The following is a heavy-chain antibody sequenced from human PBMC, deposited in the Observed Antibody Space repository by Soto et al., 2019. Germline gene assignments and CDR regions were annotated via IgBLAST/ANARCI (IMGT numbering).Heavy chain of an antibody. CDR3: AYTGGSSSDYYCYGMDV. D-gene: IGHD6-6*01. CDR2: IIPIFGTA. Sequence: QVQLVQSGAEVQKPGSSVKVSCKASGGTFSSYAISWVRQAPGQGLEWMGGIIPIFGTANYAQKFQGRVTITADESTSTAYMELSSLRSEDTAVYYCAYTGGSSSDYYCYGMDVWGQGTTVTVSS. J-gene: IGHJ6*02. CDR1: GGTFSSYA. V-gene: IGHV1-69*01.